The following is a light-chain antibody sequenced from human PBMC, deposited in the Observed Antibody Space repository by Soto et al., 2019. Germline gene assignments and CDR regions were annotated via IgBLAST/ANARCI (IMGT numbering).Light chain of an antibody. CDR3: QKYSTYPWK. Sequence: DIQITHSPSSLSASVGDRVTITFLASQSISSYLNWYQQKPGKAPKLLIYAASSLQSGVPSRFSGSVSGTDFTLTISSLQPDDFATYYCQKYSTYPWKFGQGTKVDIK. CDR1: QSISSY. J-gene: IGKJ1*01. V-gene: IGKV1-39*01. CDR2: AAS.